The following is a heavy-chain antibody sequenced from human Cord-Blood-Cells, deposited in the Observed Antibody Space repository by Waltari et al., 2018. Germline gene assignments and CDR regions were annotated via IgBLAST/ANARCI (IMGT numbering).Heavy chain of an antibody. D-gene: IGHD6-13*01. Sequence: QITLTESGPTLVKPTQTLTLPCPFSGFSLSTSRLGLGWIRQPPGKALEWLALIYGDDDKRYSPSLKSRLTITKDTSKNQVVLTMTNMDPVDTATYYCARKIAAAYAAATLDYWGQGTLVTVSS. V-gene: IGHV2-5*02. CDR2: IYGDDDK. J-gene: IGHJ4*02. CDR1: GFSLSTSRLG. CDR3: ARKIAAAYAAATLDY.